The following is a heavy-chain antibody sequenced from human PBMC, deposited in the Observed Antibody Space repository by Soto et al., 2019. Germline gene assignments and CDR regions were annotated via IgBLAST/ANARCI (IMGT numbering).Heavy chain of an antibody. D-gene: IGHD6-13*01. CDR2: IHHSGST. J-gene: IGHJ4*02. CDR1: GVSISSNNW. CDR3: ARDQGSHPGD. Sequence: QVQLQASGPGLVRPSGTVSLTCAVSGVSISSNNWWSWVRQPPGKGLEWIGGIHHSGSTNYNPSLQSRVTMSVVPSKNLFSLTLTSVTAADTAFYYCARDQGSHPGDWGQGTLVSVSS. V-gene: IGHV4-4*02.